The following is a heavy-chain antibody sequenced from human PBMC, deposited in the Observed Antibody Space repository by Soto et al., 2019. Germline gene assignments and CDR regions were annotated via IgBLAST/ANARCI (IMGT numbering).Heavy chain of an antibody. CDR3: ARAYSGYDHAYAFDI. V-gene: IGHV4-34*01. CDR2: INHSGST. Sequence: PSETLSLTCAVYGGSFSGYYWSWIRQPPGKGLEWIGEINHSGSTNYNPSLKSRVTISVDTSKNQFSPKLSSVTAADTAVYYCARAYSGYDHAYAFDIWGQGTMVTVSS. D-gene: IGHD5-12*01. CDR1: GGSFSGYY. J-gene: IGHJ3*02.